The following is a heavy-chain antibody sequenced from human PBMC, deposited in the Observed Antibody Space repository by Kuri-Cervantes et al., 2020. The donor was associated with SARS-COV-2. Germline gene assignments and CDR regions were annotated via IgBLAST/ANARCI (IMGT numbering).Heavy chain of an antibody. CDR2: IEYSGTT. D-gene: IGHD2-2*01. V-gene: IGHV4-39*01. Sequence: SATLSLTCTVSGGSVRANDYYWAWIRQPPGKGLEWIGSIEYSGTTYYNPSLKSRVNTAVDASKNQFSLRLTSVTAADTAVYYCGRLEPLYCSSSSCWGGKFDYWGQGTRVTVSS. J-gene: IGHJ4*02. CDR1: GGSVRANDYY. CDR3: GRLEPLYCSSSSCWGGKFDY.